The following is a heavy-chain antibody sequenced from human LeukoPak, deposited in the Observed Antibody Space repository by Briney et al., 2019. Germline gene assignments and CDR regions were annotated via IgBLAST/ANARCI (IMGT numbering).Heavy chain of an antibody. V-gene: IGHV3-7*01. D-gene: IGHD2-8*01. CDR2: IKLDGSEK. CDR3: AKDGSSYCTNGVCYNMDY. Sequence: GGSLRLSCVASGFTFGKYWMSWVRQAPGKGLEWVANIKLDGSEKNYVDSVKGRFTISRDNTKNSLYLQMNSLRAEDTAVYYCAKDGSSYCTNGVCYNMDYWGQGTLVTVSS. J-gene: IGHJ4*02. CDR1: GFTFGKYW.